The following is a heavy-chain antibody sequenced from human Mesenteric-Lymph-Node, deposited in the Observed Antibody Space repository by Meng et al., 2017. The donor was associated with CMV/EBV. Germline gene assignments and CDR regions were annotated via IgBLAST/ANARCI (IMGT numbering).Heavy chain of an antibody. CDR2: IDNDGGST. CDR1: GFTFSDYN. CDR3: AKDGGYDFAFDV. V-gene: IGHV3-74*03. J-gene: IGHJ3*01. Sequence: GESLKISCAASGFTFSDYNMNWVRQAPGKGLVWVSRIDNDGGSTTYADSVKGRFTVSRDNARNTLFLQMNSLRVEDTAVYYCAKDGGYDFAFDVWGQGTMVTVSS. D-gene: IGHD5-12*01.